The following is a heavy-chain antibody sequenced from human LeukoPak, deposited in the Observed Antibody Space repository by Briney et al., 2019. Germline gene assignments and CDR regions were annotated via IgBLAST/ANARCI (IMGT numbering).Heavy chain of an antibody. CDR1: GYTFTGHY. V-gene: IGHV1-2*02. CDR2: IDPNSGGT. Sequence: ASVKVSCKASGYTFTGHYMHWVRQAPGQGLEWMGWIDPNSGGTNYAQNFQGRVTMTRDTSISTAYVELRRLRSDDTAVYYCVGGGVRGVMEGVHYWGQGTLVTVSS. D-gene: IGHD3-10*01. J-gene: IGHJ4*02. CDR3: VGGGVRGVMEGVHY.